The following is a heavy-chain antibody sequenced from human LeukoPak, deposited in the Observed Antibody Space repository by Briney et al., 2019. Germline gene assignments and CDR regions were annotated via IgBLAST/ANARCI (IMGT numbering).Heavy chain of an antibody. D-gene: IGHD1-1*01. Sequence: GGSLRLSCAASGFIFSSYGMHWVRQAPGKGLEWVAVIWYDGSHKSYADSVKGRFTISRDNSKNTLYLQMSSLRAEDTAVYYCAREQQLVLFDYWGQGALVTVSS. J-gene: IGHJ4*02. V-gene: IGHV3-33*01. CDR1: GFIFSSYG. CDR3: AREQQLVLFDY. CDR2: IWYDGSHK.